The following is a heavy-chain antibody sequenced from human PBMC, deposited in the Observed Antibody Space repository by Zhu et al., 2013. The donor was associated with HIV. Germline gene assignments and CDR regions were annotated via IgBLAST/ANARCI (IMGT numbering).Heavy chain of an antibody. CDR2: ISVYNGNT. V-gene: IGHV1-18*01. CDR3: ARDLYSTSSRPFDI. CDR1: GYTFYNYA. D-gene: IGHD6-6*01. Sequence: QVQLVQSGAEVKKPGSSVKVSCEASGYTFYNYAISWVRQAPGQGLEWMGWISVYNGNTRYAQKVQGRVTMTTDTSTSTAYMELRSLRSDDTAVYYCARDLYSTSSRPFDIWGQGTMVTVSS. J-gene: IGHJ3*02.